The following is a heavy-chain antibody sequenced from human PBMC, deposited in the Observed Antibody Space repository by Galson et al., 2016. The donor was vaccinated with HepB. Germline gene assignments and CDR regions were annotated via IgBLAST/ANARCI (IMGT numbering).Heavy chain of an antibody. CDR2: FGDGGDI. J-gene: IGHJ4*02. Sequence: SLRLSCAASGFIFSSNAMTWVRQAPGKGPEWVSTFGDGGDIYYADSVKGRFTISRDNSRNTLYLQMNSLRADDTAVYYCAGVPSGKRLDYWGQGTLVTVSS. CDR3: AGVPSGKRLDY. D-gene: IGHD2-2*01. V-gene: IGHV3-23*01. CDR1: GFIFSSNA.